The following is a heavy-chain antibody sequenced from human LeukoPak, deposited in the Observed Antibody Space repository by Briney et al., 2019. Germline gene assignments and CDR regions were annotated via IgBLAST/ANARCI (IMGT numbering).Heavy chain of an antibody. D-gene: IGHD3-3*01. J-gene: IGHJ4*02. V-gene: IGHV5-51*01. CDR1: GYSFTSYW. Sequence: GESLKISCKGSGYSFTSYWIGWVRQMPGKGLEWMGIIYPGDSDTRYSPSFQGQVTISADKSISTAYLQWSSLKASDTAMYYCASGKYDFWSGYEAFDIWGQGTLVTVSS. CDR3: ASGKYDFWSGYEAFDI. CDR2: IYPGDSDT.